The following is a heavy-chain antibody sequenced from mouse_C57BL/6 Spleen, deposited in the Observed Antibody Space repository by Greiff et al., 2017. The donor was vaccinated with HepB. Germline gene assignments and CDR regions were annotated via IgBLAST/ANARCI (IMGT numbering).Heavy chain of an antibody. CDR3: ARAANYYGSSHWYVDV. CDR2: IYPGSGST. Sequence: QVQLQQPGAELVKPGASVKMSCKASGYTFTSYWITWVKQRPGQGLEWIGDIYPGSGSTNYNEKFKSKATLTVDTSSSTAYMQLSSLTSEDSAVYYCARAANYYGSSHWYVDVWGTGTTVTVSS. J-gene: IGHJ1*03. CDR1: GYTFTSYW. V-gene: IGHV1-55*01. D-gene: IGHD1-1*01.